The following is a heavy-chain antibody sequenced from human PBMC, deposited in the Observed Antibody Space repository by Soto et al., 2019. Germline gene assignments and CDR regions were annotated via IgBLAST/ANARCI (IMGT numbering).Heavy chain of an antibody. CDR1: GNSVSSNTAS. D-gene: IGHD5-12*01. J-gene: IGHJ5*02. V-gene: IGHV6-1*01. CDR2: TYFRSKWYN. Sequence: PSQTLSLTCAISGNSVSSNTASWNWIRQSPSGGLEWLGRTYFRSKWYNDYAVSAKSRIIINPDTSNNQFSLQLNSVTPEDTAVYFCAKGDNLGPKTGYAFDPWGQGIMVTVSS. CDR3: AKGDNLGPKTGYAFDP.